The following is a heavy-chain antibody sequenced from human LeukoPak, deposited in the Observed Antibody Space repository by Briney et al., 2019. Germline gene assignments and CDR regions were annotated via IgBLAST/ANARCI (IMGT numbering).Heavy chain of an antibody. J-gene: IGHJ1*01. CDR1: GGSISIYY. V-gene: IGHV4-59*01. Sequence: SETLPLTCTVFGGSISIYYCSWIRQPPRKGLEWIGYIYYIGSTNYNPSLKSRVTISVDASKNQFSLKLSSVTAADTAVYYCARGGDYYDSSGYYYSEYFQHWGQGTLVTVSS. CDR2: IYYIGST. CDR3: ARGGDYYDSSGYYYSEYFQH. D-gene: IGHD3-22*01.